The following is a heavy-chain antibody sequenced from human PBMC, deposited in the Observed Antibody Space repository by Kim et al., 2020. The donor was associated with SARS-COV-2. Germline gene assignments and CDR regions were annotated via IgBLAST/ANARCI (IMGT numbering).Heavy chain of an antibody. J-gene: IGHJ6*02. Sequence: SVKVSCKASGFTFTTSAVQWVRHARGQRLEWIGWIVVGSAKTNYAQKFQERVTITRDMSTRIAYMELGSLRSEDTAMYYCAAANIAGREVFFYGMDVWG. D-gene: IGHD6-6*01. CDR2: IVVGSAKT. CDR1: GFTFTTSA. CDR3: AAANIAGREVFFYGMDV. V-gene: IGHV1-58*01.